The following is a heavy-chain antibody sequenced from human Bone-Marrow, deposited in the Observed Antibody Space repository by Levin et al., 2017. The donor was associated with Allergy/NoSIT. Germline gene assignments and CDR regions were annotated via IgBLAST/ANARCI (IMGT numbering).Heavy chain of an antibody. CDR3: ARDTGVTNSSSYLPSTPLPYYYYYDGMDV. CDR1: GGSISSYY. J-gene: IGHJ6*02. Sequence: SQTLSLTCTVSGGSISSYYWSWIRQPAGKGLEWIGRIYTSGSTNYNPSLKSRVTMSVDTSKNQFSLKLSSVTAADTAVYYCARDTGVTNSSSYLPSTPLPYYYYYDGMDVWGQGTTVTVSS. D-gene: IGHD6-13*01. CDR2: IYTSGST. V-gene: IGHV4-4*07.